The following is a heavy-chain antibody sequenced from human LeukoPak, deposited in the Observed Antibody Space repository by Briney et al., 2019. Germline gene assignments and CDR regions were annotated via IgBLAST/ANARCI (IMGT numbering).Heavy chain of an antibody. J-gene: IGHJ4*02. CDR1: GYTFTGYY. D-gene: IGHD2-15*01. CDR3: ASVKDIVVGGGPYYFDY. Sequence: ASVKVSCKASGYTFTGYYLHWVRQAPGQGLEWMGCIYPHNADTNYAQRFQGRVTMTRDTSITTAYMVLSRLRSDDTAVYYCASVKDIVVGGGPYYFDYWGQGTLVTVFS. V-gene: IGHV1-2*02. CDR2: IYPHNADT.